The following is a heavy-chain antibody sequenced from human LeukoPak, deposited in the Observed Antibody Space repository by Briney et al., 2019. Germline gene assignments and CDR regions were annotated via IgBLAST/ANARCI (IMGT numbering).Heavy chain of an antibody. CDR3: ARRDSSGWYNYFDY. CDR1: GGTFSSYA. J-gene: IGHJ4*02. Sequence: SVKVSCKASGGTFSSYAISWVRQAPGQGLEWMGGVIPIFGTANYAQKFQGRVTITADESTSTAYMELSSLRSEDTAVYYCARRDSSGWYNYFDYWGQGTLVTVSS. D-gene: IGHD6-19*01. CDR2: VIPIFGTA. V-gene: IGHV1-69*13.